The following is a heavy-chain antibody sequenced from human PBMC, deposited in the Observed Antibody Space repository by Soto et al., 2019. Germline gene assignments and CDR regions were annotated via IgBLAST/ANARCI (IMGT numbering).Heavy chain of an antibody. Sequence: QITLRESGPPLVKPTQTLTLTCTFSGFSISSSGEGVGWIRRPPGKALEWLALIYWDDDKRYSPSLETRLTISKDTSRNQVVLTMTNMDPVDTGTYYCAHQTPGAVKGFDYWGQGTLVTVSS. D-gene: IGHD2-2*01. V-gene: IGHV2-5*02. CDR3: AHQTPGAVKGFDY. CDR1: GFSISSSGEG. CDR2: IYWDDDK. J-gene: IGHJ4*02.